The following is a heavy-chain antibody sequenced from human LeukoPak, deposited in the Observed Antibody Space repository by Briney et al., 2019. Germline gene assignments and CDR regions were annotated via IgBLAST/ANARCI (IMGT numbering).Heavy chain of an antibody. CDR1: GGSFSGYY. V-gene: IGHV4-59*10. D-gene: IGHD3-10*01. CDR3: ARMARGVGVFDY. J-gene: IGHJ4*02. CDR2: IYTSGST. Sequence: PSETLSLTCAVYGGSFSGYYWSWIRQPAGKGLEWIGRIYTSGSTNYNPSLKSRVTISVDTSKNQFSLKLSSVTAADTAVYYCARMARGVGVFDYWGQGTLVTVSS.